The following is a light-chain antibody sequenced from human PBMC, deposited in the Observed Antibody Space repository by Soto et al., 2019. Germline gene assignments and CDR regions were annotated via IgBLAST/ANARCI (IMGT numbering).Light chain of an antibody. CDR3: QVWDSRSDHVV. J-gene: IGLJ2*01. CDR1: NIGSKS. CDR2: YDR. V-gene: IGLV3-21*04. Sequence: SYELTQPPSMSVAPGKTAKITCGGNNIGSKSVHWYQQKPGQAPVLVIYYDRARPSGIPERFSGSNSGSTATLSIGRVEAGDEADYYCQVWDSRSDHVVFGGGTQLTVL.